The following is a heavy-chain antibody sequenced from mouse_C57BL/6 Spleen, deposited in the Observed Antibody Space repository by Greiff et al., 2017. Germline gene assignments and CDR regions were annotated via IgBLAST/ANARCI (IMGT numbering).Heavy chain of an antibody. J-gene: IGHJ2*01. CDR3: AIYYGKY. Sequence: EVQLQESGPGLVKPSQSLSLTCSVTGYSITSGYYWNWIRQFPGNKLEWMGYISYDGSNNYNPSLKNRSSITRDTSKNQFFLKLNSVTTEDTATYYCAIYYGKYWGQGTTLTVSS. D-gene: IGHD2-1*01. V-gene: IGHV3-6*01. CDR2: ISYDGSN. CDR1: GYSITSGYY.